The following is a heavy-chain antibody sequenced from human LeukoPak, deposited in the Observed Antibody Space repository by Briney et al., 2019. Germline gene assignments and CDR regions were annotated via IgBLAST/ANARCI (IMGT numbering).Heavy chain of an antibody. CDR2: INPNSGGT. Sequence: ASVKVSCKASGYTFTGYYMHWVRQAPGQGLEWMGWINPNSGGTNYAQKFQGRVTMTRDTSISTAYMELSRLRSDDTAVYYCARDQRCCSSTSCYSGWFDPWGQGTLVTVSS. CDR3: ARDQRCCSSTSCYSGWFDP. V-gene: IGHV1-2*02. J-gene: IGHJ5*02. CDR1: GYTFTGYY. D-gene: IGHD2-2*02.